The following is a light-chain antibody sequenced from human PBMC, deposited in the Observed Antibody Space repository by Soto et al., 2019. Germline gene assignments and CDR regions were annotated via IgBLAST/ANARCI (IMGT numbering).Light chain of an antibody. CDR3: QDYNSALRT. CDR2: AAS. J-gene: IGKJ1*01. CDR1: QGINNY. V-gene: IGKV1-27*01. Sequence: DIQMTQSPSSLSASVGDRVTITCRASQGINNYLAWYQQKPGEVPKLLIYAASTLQSGVPSRFRGSGSGTDFTLTIRSLQPEDVATYYCQDYNSALRTFGQGTKVEIK.